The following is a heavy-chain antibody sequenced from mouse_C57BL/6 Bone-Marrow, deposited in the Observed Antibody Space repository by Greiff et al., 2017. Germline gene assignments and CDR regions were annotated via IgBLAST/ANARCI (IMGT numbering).Heavy chain of an antibody. D-gene: IGHD1-1*02. CDR2: IHPNSGST. Sequence: VQLQQPGAELVKPGASVKLSCKASGYTFTSYWMHWVKQRPGQGLEWIGIIHPNSGSTNYNEKFKSKATLTVDKSSSTAYMQLSSLASEDSAVYCGARLWPLDYWGQGTTLTVSS. V-gene: IGHV1-64*01. J-gene: IGHJ2*01. CDR3: ARLWPLDY. CDR1: GYTFTSYW.